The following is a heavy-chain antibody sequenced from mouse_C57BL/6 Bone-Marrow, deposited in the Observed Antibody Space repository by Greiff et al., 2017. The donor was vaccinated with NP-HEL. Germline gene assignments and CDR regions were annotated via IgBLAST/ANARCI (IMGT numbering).Heavy chain of an antibody. D-gene: IGHD1-1*01. CDR2: SNPSKGGT. V-gene: IGHV1-53*01. CDR3: ASITTVEGYFDV. J-gene: IGHJ1*03. Sequence: QVQLQQPGTELVKPGASVKLSCKASGYTFTSSWMHWVKQRPGQGLEWIGNSNPSKGGTNYTEKFKSKATLTVDKSSSTAYMQLSRLTSEDSAVYYCASITTVEGYFDVWGTGTTVTVSS. CDR1: GYTFTSSW.